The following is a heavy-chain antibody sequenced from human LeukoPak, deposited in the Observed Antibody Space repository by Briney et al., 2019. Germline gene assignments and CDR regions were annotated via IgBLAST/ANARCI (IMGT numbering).Heavy chain of an antibody. J-gene: IGHJ4*02. CDR2: INPNSGGT. CDR3: AREAAHTPHFDY. V-gene: IGHV1-2*02. Sequence: ASVKVSCKASGYTFTGYYMHWVRQAPGQGLEWMGWINPNSGGTNYAQKFQGRVTMTRDTSISTAYMELSRLRSDDTAVYYCAREAAHTPHFDYWGQGTLVTVSS. CDR1: GYTFTGYY. D-gene: IGHD2-15*01.